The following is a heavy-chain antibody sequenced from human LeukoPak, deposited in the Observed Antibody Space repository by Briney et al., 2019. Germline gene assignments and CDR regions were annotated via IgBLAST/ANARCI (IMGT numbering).Heavy chain of an antibody. CDR3: ARGGASRYYYYYMDV. Sequence: SETLSLTCTVSGGSISSYYWSWIRQPPGKGLEWIGYIYYSGSTNYNPSLKSRVTISVDTSKNQFSLKLSSVTAADTAVYYCARGGASRYYYYYMDVWGKGTTVIVSS. CDR1: GGSISSYY. J-gene: IGHJ6*03. CDR2: IYYSGST. V-gene: IGHV4-59*01. D-gene: IGHD1-26*01.